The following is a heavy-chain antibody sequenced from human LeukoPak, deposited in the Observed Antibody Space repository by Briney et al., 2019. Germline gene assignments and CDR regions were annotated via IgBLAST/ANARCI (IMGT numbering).Heavy chain of an antibody. Sequence: SETLSLTCTVSGGSISSSSYYWGWIRQPPGKGLEWIGSIYYSGGTYYNPSLKSRVTISVDTSKNQFSLKLSSVTAADTAVYCCARDCESWFDPWGQGTLVTVSS. CDR2: IYYSGGT. CDR3: ARDCESWFDP. CDR1: GGSISSSSYY. D-gene: IGHD2-21*01. V-gene: IGHV4-39*07. J-gene: IGHJ5*02.